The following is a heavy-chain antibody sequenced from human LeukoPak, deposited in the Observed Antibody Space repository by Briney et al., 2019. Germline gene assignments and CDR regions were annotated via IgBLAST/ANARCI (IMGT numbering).Heavy chain of an antibody. CDR1: GLTFSNYA. CDR2: ISGSGGST. CDR3: AQLAAVALDY. D-gene: IGHD6-19*01. Sequence: GGSLRLSCAASGLTFSNYAMRWVRQAPGKGLEWVSAISGSGGSTYYADSVKGRFTISRDNSKNTLYLQMNSLRAEDTAVYYCAQLAAVALDYWGQGTLVTVSS. J-gene: IGHJ4*02. V-gene: IGHV3-23*01.